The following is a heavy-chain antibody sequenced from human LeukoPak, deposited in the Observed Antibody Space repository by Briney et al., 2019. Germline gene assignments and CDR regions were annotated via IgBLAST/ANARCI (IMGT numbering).Heavy chain of an antibody. Sequence: ASVNVSCKASGYTFTSYGISWVRQAPGQGLEWMGWISAYNGNTNYAQKLQGRVTMTTDTSTSTAYMELRSLRSDDTAVYYCATGPPLVRYYYMDVWGKGTTVTVSS. J-gene: IGHJ6*03. CDR3: ATGPPLVRYYYMDV. CDR2: ISAYNGNT. CDR1: GYTFTSYG. D-gene: IGHD6-6*01. V-gene: IGHV1-18*01.